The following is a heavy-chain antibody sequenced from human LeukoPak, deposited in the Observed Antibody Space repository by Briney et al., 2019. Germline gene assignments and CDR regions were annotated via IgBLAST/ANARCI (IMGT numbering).Heavy chain of an antibody. CDR3: AKVAQFGITSFLSYSRYYYYMDV. V-gene: IGHV3-74*01. CDR1: GFTFSSYW. J-gene: IGHJ6*03. Sequence: AGGSLRLSCAASGFTFSSYWMHWVRQAPGKGLVWVSRINSDGSSTSYADSVKGRFTISRDNSKNTLYLQMNSLRAEDTAVHYCAKVAQFGITSFLSYSRYYYYMDVWGKGTTVTISS. D-gene: IGHD2-2*01. CDR2: INSDGSST.